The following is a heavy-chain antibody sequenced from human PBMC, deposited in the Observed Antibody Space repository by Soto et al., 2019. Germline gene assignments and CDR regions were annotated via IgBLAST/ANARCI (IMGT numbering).Heavy chain of an antibody. CDR1: GFTFSSYG. CDR3: AKDLAYYHGMDV. Sequence: QVQLVESGGGVVQPGRSLRLSCAASGFTFSSYGMHWVRQAPGKGLEWVAVISYDGSNKYYADSVKGRFTISRDNSKNTLYLQMNSLRAEDTAVYYCAKDLAYYHGMDVWGQGTTVTVSS. CDR2: ISYDGSNK. J-gene: IGHJ6*02. V-gene: IGHV3-30*18.